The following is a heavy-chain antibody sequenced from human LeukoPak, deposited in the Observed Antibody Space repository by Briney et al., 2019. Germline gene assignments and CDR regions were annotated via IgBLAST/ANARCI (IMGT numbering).Heavy chain of an antibody. D-gene: IGHD3-3*01. CDR2: ISGSGGST. V-gene: IGHV3-23*01. Sequence: GGSLRLSCAASGFTFSSYAMSWVRQAPGKGLEWVSAISGSGGSTYYADSVKGRFTISRDNSKNTLYLQMNSLRAEDTAVYYCANSYDFWSGPTVLNWFDPWGQGTLVTVSS. CDR1: GFTFSSYA. CDR3: ANSYDFWSGPTVLNWFDP. J-gene: IGHJ5*02.